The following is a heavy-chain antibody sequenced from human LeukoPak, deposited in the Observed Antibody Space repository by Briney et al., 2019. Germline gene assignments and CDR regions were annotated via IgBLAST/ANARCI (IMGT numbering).Heavy chain of an antibody. Sequence: SETLSLTCTVSGDSITSYYWSWIRQPAGKALEWIGRISSGGTTKYNPSLSSRVTMSVDTSKNQFSLKLNSVTAADTAVYYCARGGYSCSSASCYAWFDPWGQGTLVTVSS. CDR3: ARGGYSCSSASCYAWFDP. D-gene: IGHD2-2*01. CDR1: GDSITSYY. J-gene: IGHJ5*02. CDR2: ISSGGTT. V-gene: IGHV4-4*07.